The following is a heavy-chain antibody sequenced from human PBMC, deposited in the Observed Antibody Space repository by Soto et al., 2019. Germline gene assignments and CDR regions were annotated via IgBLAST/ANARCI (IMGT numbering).Heavy chain of an antibody. D-gene: IGHD6-13*01. J-gene: IGHJ4*02. CDR1: GFTFSNYW. V-gene: IGHV3-7*03. Sequence: EVQLVESGGGLVQPGGSLRLSCLASGFTFSNYWMTWVRQAPGKGLEWVANIKQDGSQKYYVDSVRGRFTISRDNAKNSVYLQINSRRAEDTAVYYCARIGYSSSSLDYWGQGTLVTVSS. CDR2: IKQDGSQK. CDR3: ARIGYSSSSLDY.